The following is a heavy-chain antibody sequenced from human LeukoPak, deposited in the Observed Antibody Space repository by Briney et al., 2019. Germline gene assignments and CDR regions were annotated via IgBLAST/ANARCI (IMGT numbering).Heavy chain of an antibody. J-gene: IGHJ6*02. CDR3: ARSVLPLYPNPIAARPRGPHYYYGMDV. D-gene: IGHD6-6*01. CDR2: INHSGST. Sequence: SETLSLTCAVYGGSFSGYYWSWIRQPPGKGLEWIGEINHSGSTNYNPSLKSRVTISVDTSKNQFSLKLSSVTAADTAVYYCARSVLPLYPNPIAARPRGPHYYYGMDVWGQGTTVTVSS. V-gene: IGHV4-34*01. CDR1: GGSFSGYY.